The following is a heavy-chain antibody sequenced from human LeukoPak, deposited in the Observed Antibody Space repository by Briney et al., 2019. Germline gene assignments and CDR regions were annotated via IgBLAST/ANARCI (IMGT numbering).Heavy chain of an antibody. J-gene: IGHJ4*02. V-gene: IGHV1-8*01. D-gene: IGHD2-8*01. CDR3: ARGSDIVLMVYAS. CDR1: GYTFTSYD. Sequence: ASVKVSCKASGYTFTSYDINWVRQATGQGLEWMGWMNPNSGNTGYAQKFQGRVTMTRNTSISTAYMELSRLRSDDTAVYYCARGSDIVLMVYASWGQGTLVTVSS. CDR2: MNPNSGNT.